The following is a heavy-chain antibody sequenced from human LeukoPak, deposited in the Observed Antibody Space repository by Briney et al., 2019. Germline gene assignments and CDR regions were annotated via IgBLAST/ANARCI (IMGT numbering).Heavy chain of an antibody. CDR3: ARDPIYYDFWSGYYASVSWFDP. D-gene: IGHD3-3*01. CDR1: GYTFTGYY. J-gene: IGHJ5*02. CDR2: INPNSGGT. Sequence: ASVKVSCKASGYTFTGYYMHWARQAPGQGLEWMGWINPNSGGTNYAQKFQGRVTMTRDTSISTAYMELSRLRSDDTAVYYCARDPIYYDFWSGYYASVSWFDPWGQGTLVTVSS. V-gene: IGHV1-2*02.